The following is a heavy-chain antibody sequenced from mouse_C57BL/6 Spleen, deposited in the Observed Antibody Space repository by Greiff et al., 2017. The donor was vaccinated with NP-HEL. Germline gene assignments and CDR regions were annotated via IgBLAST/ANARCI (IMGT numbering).Heavy chain of an antibody. Sequence: VQLQQPGAELVRPGTSVKLSCKASGYTFTSYWMHWVKQRPGQGLEWIGVIDPSDSYTNYNQKFKGKATLTVDTSSSTAYMQLSSLTSEDSAVYYSARKGGGSSYSFFDYWGQGTTLTVSS. V-gene: IGHV1-59*01. J-gene: IGHJ2*01. CDR3: ARKGGGSSYSFFDY. CDR1: GYTFTSYW. CDR2: IDPSDSYT. D-gene: IGHD1-1*01.